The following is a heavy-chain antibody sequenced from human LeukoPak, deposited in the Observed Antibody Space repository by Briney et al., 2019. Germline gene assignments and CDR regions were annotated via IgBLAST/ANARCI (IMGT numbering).Heavy chain of an antibody. CDR2: ISGSGYYT. Sequence: PGGSLRLSCEASGSGFTFGSFALSWVRQAPGKGLEWLSGISGSGYYTYYADSVKGRFTISRDNSKNTLYIEMNSLRAEDTAVYYCAKDGSWGDYYFYFYMDVWGKGTTVTVSS. V-gene: IGHV3-23*01. CDR1: GSGFTFGSFA. J-gene: IGHJ6*03. D-gene: IGHD3-16*01. CDR3: AKDGSWGDYYFYFYMDV.